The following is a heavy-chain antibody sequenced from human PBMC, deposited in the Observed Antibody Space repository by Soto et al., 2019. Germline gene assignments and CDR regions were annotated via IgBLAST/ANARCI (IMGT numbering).Heavy chain of an antibody. CDR3: ARDPLLWFGELGEDHYHYGMDV. CDR2: IYYSGST. J-gene: IGHJ6*04. D-gene: IGHD3-10*01. V-gene: IGHV4-59*01. CDR1: GGSISSDY. Sequence: SETLSLTCIVSGGSISSDYWSLIRQPPGKGLEWIGHIYYSGSTNYNPSLKSRVTISVDTSKNQLSLRLTSVTAADTAVYYCARDPLLWFGELGEDHYHYGMDVWGKGKTVTVSS.